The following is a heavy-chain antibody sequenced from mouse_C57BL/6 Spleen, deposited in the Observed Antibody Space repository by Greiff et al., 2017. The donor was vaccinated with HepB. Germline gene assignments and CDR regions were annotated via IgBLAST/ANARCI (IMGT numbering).Heavy chain of an antibody. J-gene: IGHJ4*01. CDR1: GYAFSSSW. Sequence: QVQLQQSGPELVKPGASVKISCKASGYAFSSSWMNWVKQRPGKGLEWIGRIYPGDGDTNYNGKFKGKATLTSDKSSSTAYMQLISLQSEDSAVYFCARDSSYVYAMDYWGQGTSVTVSS. D-gene: IGHD1-1*01. CDR2: IYPGDGDT. CDR3: ARDSSYVYAMDY. V-gene: IGHV1-82*01.